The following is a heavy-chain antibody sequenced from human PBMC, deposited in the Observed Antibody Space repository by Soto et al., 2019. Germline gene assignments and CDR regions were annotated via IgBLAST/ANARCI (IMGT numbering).Heavy chain of an antibody. CDR1: GGSISSGDYC. V-gene: IGHV4-30-4*01. J-gene: IGHJ4*02. D-gene: IGHD4-4*01. Sequence: QVQLQESGPGLLKPSQTLSLTCTVSGGSISSGDYCWTWIRQPPGKGLEWIGYIYDSGSTYDNPSLRNRLTISVDTSKNQFSLKLSFVTAADTAVYYCASARLHYRTIDYWGQGTLVTVSS. CDR2: IYDSGST. CDR3: ASARLHYRTIDY.